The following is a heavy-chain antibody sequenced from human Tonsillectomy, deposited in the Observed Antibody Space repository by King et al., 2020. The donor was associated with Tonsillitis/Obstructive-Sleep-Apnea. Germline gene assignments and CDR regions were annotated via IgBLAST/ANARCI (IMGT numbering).Heavy chain of an antibody. V-gene: IGHV4-34*01. CDR1: GGSFSGDY. J-gene: IGHJ6*03. CDR3: ARGAPFGVSVQEHYYYYMDV. D-gene: IGHD3-3*01. CDR2: INHSGST. Sequence: QVQLQQWGAGLLKPSETLSLTCAVYGGSFSGDYWSWIRQPPGKGLEWIGEINHSGSTNYNPSLKSRVTISVDTSKNQFSLKLSSVTAADTAVYYCARGAPFGVSVQEHYYYYMDVWGKGTTVIVSS.